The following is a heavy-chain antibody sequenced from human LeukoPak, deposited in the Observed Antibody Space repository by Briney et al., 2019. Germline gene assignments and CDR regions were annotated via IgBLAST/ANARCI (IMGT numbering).Heavy chain of an antibody. J-gene: IGHJ3*02. CDR2: IYNSGST. Sequence: SETLSLTCNVSGGSISSYYWSWIRQPPGKGLEWIGYIYNSGSTNYNPSLKSRVTISVDTSKNQFSLKLSSLTAADTAVYFCARDTRHYYGSGSYPRAFDIWGQGTMVTVSS. CDR1: GGSISSYY. V-gene: IGHV4-59*01. CDR3: ARDTRHYYGSGSYPRAFDI. D-gene: IGHD3-10*01.